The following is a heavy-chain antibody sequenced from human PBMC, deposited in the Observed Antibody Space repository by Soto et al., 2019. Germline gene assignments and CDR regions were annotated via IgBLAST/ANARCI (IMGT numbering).Heavy chain of an antibody. Sequence: SETLSLTCTVSGGSICNSRYYWAWIRQPPGKGLEWIGSIYHTGNTYYNPSLRSRVTISVDTSKNQFSLKLTSVTAADTAVYYCARDYYDSSDYTTNWFDPWGQGTLVTVSS. CDR2: IYHTGNT. J-gene: IGHJ5*02. V-gene: IGHV4-39*01. D-gene: IGHD3-22*01. CDR3: ARDYYDSSDYTTNWFDP. CDR1: GGSICNSRYY.